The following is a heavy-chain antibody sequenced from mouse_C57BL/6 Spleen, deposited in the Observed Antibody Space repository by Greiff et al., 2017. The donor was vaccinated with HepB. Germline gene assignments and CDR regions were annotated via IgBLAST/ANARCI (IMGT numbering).Heavy chain of an antibody. CDR1: GYTFTDYY. CDR2: IGPGSGST. Sequence: VKLMESGAELVKPGASVKISCKASGYTFTDYYINWVKQRPGQGLEWIGKIGPGSGSTYYNEKFKGKATLTADKSSSTAYMQLSSLTSEDSAVYFCARHYYYGSSYGDWYFDVWGTGTTVTVSS. J-gene: IGHJ1*03. D-gene: IGHD1-1*01. V-gene: IGHV1-77*01. CDR3: ARHYYYGSSYGDWYFDV.